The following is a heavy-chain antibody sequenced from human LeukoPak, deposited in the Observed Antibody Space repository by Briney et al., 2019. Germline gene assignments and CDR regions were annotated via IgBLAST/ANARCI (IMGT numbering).Heavy chain of an antibody. J-gene: IGHJ4*02. D-gene: IGHD3-3*01. CDR1: GYTFTSHG. CDR2: INAYNGNT. V-gene: IGHV1-18*01. Sequence: ASVKVSCNASGYTFTSHGISWVRQAPGQGLEWMGWINAYNGNTNYAQKLQGRVTMTTDTSTSTAYMDLRSLRSDDTAVYYCARDGDFWSGYYIDYWGQGTLVTASS. CDR3: ARDGDFWSGYYIDY.